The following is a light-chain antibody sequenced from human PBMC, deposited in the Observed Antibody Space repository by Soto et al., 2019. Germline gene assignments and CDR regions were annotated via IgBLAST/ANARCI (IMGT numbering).Light chain of an antibody. CDR2: DIS. CDR3: QQYGSSEII. V-gene: IGKV3-20*01. CDR1: QSLTNPY. J-gene: IGKJ5*01. Sequence: ENGLTQSPGTLSVSPGDRGXXFCXARQSLTNPYIAWYQQKPGQAPRXXIYDISGRATGIPDRFSGSVSGTDFTLTITRLEPEDFAVFYCQQYGSSEIIFGQGTRLEIK.